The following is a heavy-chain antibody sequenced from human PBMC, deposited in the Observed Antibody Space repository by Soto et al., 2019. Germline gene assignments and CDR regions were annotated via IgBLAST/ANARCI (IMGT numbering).Heavy chain of an antibody. CDR2: IRSKVNTYAT. J-gene: IGHJ4*02. V-gene: IGHV3-73*01. CDR3: TRRRDWTAMDPLDY. D-gene: IGHD5-18*01. Sequence: GSPRISSAASGFTFSSSGMHWVRQASGKGLEWVGRIRSKVNTYATIYAASVKGRFTISRDDSMNTAYLQMNSLKTEDTAVYYCTRRRDWTAMDPLDYWGQGTLVTVSS. CDR1: GFTFSSSG.